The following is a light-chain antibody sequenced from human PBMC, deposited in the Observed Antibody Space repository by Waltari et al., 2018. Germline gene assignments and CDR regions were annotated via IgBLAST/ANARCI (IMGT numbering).Light chain of an antibody. CDR2: AAS. CDR1: QSISKY. CDR3: QHHVRLPAT. V-gene: IGKV3-20*01. Sequence: EIVLTQSPGTLSLSPGESATLSCRASQSISKYLAWYQQRPGQAPRLLIYAASNRATGIPDRFSGGGSGTDFSLTISRLEPEDFAVYYCQHHVRLPATFGQGP. J-gene: IGKJ1*01.